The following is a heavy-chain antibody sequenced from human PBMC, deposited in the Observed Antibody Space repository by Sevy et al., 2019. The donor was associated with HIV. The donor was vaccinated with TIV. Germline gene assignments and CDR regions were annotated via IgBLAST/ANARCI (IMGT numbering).Heavy chain of an antibody. CDR1: GFNFINAW. D-gene: IGHD3-9*01. Sequence: GGSLRLSCVVSGFNFINAWLSWVRQAPGKGLEWVGLIKSKTAGGTTDYAAPVKDRFTISRDDSKSTLYLQMNSLKSEDTAVYYCGADWFYFYYGMDVWGQGTTVTVSS. J-gene: IGHJ6*02. V-gene: IGHV3-15*01. CDR2: IKSKTAGGTT. CDR3: GADWFYFYYGMDV.